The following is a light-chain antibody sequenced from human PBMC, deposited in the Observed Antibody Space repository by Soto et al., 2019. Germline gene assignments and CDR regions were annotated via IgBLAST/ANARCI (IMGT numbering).Light chain of an antibody. CDR2: GAS. J-gene: IGKJ1*01. Sequence: EIVLTQSPGTLSLSPGERATLSCRASQSVSSSYLAWYQQKPGQAPRLLIYGASSRATGIPERFSGSGSGTDFTLTISRLKPEDFAVYYCQQYGSSPTFGQGTKVDIK. V-gene: IGKV3-20*01. CDR1: QSVSSSY. CDR3: QQYGSSPT.